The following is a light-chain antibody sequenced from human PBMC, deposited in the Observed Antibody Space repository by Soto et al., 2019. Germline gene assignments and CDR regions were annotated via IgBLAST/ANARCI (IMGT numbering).Light chain of an antibody. V-gene: IGKV1-5*01. Sequence: DIQMTQSPSTLSASLGDRVTITCRASQSIGTWLAWYQQKPGKAPKLLIYDASILESRVPSRFSGSGSGTEFTLTISSLQPDDFATYYCQQYINWWTFGQGTKVDIK. J-gene: IGKJ1*01. CDR3: QQYINWWT. CDR1: QSIGTW. CDR2: DAS.